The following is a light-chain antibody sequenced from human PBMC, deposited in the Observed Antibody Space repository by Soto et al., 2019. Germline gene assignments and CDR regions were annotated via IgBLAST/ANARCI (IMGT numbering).Light chain of an antibody. CDR2: DAS. V-gene: IGKV3D-11*01. Sequence: EIVLTQSPATLSLSPGERATLSCRASQGVSSYLAWYQQKPGQAPRLLIYDASNRATGIPARFSGSGPGTDFTLTISSLEPEDFAVYYCQQRSNWPFTCGPGTKVDIK. J-gene: IGKJ3*01. CDR3: QQRSNWPFT. CDR1: QGVSSY.